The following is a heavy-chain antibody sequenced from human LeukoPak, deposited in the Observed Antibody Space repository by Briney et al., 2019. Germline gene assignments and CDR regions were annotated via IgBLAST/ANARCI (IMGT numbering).Heavy chain of an antibody. CDR3: AREYSRSSGRLLPSDY. J-gene: IGHJ4*02. V-gene: IGHV4-39*07. CDR2: IYYSGST. Sequence: SETLPLTCTVSGGSISSSSYYWGWIPQPPGLGLEWNGSIYYSGSTYYNPSLKSRVTISVDTTKNQFSLMLSSVTAADTAVYYCAREYSRSSGRLLPSDYWGQGTLVTVSS. CDR1: GGSISSSSYY. D-gene: IGHD6-6*01.